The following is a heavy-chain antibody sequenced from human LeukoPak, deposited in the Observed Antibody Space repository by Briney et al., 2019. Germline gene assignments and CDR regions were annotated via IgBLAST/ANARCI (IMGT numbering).Heavy chain of an antibody. J-gene: IGHJ3*02. V-gene: IGHV4-4*07. D-gene: IGHD3-9*01. CDR1: GGSISSYY. Sequence: SETLSLTCTVSGGSISSYYWSWIRQPAGKGLEWIGRIYTSGSTNYNPSLKSRVTMSVDTPKNQFSLKLSSVTAADTAVYYCARDRGYFDWLSNNAFYIWGQGTMVTVSS. CDR3: ARDRGYFDWLSNNAFYI. CDR2: IYTSGST.